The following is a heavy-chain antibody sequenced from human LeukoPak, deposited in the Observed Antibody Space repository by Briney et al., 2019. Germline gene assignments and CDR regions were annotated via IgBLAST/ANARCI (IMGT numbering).Heavy chain of an antibody. CDR2: IQQDGSET. CDR1: GFSFRKYW. Sequence: GRSLRLSCAASGFSFRKYWMSWVRQAPGKGLEWVANIQQDGSETYYVDSVKGRFTISRDNAKNPLYLQMNSLRADDTAVYYCATSGGSGWSRDINWFDPWGQGTLVTVSS. V-gene: IGHV3-7*01. D-gene: IGHD6-19*01. CDR3: ATSGGSGWSRDINWFDP. J-gene: IGHJ5*02.